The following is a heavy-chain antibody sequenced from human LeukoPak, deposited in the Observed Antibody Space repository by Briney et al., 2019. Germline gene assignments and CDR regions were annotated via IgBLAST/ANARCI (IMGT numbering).Heavy chain of an antibody. D-gene: IGHD3-3*01. CDR1: GESFSGYY. CDR3: ARALGPRITIFGVVIIPRWFDP. CDR2: INHSGTT. V-gene: IGHV4-34*01. Sequence: SETLSLTCAVYGESFSGYYWSCIRQPPGKGLTWIGEINHSGTTNYNPSLKSRVTISLDTSKNQFSLKLSSVTAADTAVYYCARALGPRITIFGVVIIPRWFDPWGQGTLVTVSS. J-gene: IGHJ5*02.